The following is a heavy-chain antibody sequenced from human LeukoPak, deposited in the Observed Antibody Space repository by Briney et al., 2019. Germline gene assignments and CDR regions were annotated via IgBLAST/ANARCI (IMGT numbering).Heavy chain of an antibody. CDR1: GYSISSSNW. Sequence: PSDTLSLTCAVSGYSISSSNWWGWIRQPPGKGLEWIGYIYYSGSTYYSPSLKGRVTMSIDTSKNQFSLKLSSVTAVDTAVYYRASVSARPDYYFDSWGQGTLVTVSS. CDR3: ASVSARPDYYFDS. D-gene: IGHD6-6*01. CDR2: IYYSGST. J-gene: IGHJ4*02. V-gene: IGHV4-28*01.